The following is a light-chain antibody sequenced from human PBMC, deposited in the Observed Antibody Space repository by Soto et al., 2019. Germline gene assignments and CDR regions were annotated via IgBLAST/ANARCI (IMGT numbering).Light chain of an antibody. V-gene: IGKV1-5*03. CDR1: QSISSW. J-gene: IGKJ1*01. CDR2: KAS. CDR3: QQYISYS. Sequence: DIQMTQSPSTLSASVGDRVTITCRASQSISSWLAWYQQKPGKAPKLLIYKASSLESGVPSRFSGSGSGTEFTLTISSLQPNDFATYYGQQYISYSFGQGTKVELK.